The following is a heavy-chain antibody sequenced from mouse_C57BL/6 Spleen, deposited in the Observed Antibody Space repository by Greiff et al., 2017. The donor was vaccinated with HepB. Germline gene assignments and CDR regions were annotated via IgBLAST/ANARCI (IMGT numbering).Heavy chain of an antibody. J-gene: IGHJ2*01. CDR2: IYPGSGST. CDR3: ARSYYSNYVGYFDY. D-gene: IGHD2-5*01. V-gene: IGHV1-55*01. Sequence: QVHVKQPGAELVKPGASVKMSCKASGYTFTSYWITWVKQRPGQGLEWIGDIYPGSGSTNYNEKFKSKATLTVDTSSSTAYMQLSSLTSEDSAVYYCARSYYSNYVGYFDYWGQGTTLTVSS. CDR1: GYTFTSYW.